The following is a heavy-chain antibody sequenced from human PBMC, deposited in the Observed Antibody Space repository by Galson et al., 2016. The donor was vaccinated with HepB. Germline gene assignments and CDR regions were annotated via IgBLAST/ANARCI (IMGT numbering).Heavy chain of an antibody. Sequence: SLRLSCAASGFTFSRYAMSWVRQAPVKGLAWVSVISGSGDRRYYADSVKGRFIISGDNSKNTVYLQMNSRRVEETAVYYCAKDLDIVVVPSAIDYWGQGTLVTVSS. J-gene: IGHJ4*02. CDR3: AKDLDIVVVPSAIDY. CDR1: GFTFSRYA. V-gene: IGHV3-23*01. D-gene: IGHD2-2*01. CDR2: ISGSGDRR.